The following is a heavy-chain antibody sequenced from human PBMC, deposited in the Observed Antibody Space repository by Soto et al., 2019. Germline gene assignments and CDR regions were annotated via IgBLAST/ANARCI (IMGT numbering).Heavy chain of an antibody. CDR2: ISGSGGST. V-gene: IGHV3-23*01. Sequence: PGGFLRLSCAASGVTFSGFAMSWVRQAPGKGLEWVSAISGSGGSTYYADSVKGRFTISRDNSKNTLYLQMNSLRAEDTAVYYCAKDWGATYYDFWSGYESTGYYFDYWGQGTLVTVSS. D-gene: IGHD3-3*01. CDR3: AKDWGATYYDFWSGYESTGYYFDY. CDR1: GVTFSGFA. J-gene: IGHJ4*02.